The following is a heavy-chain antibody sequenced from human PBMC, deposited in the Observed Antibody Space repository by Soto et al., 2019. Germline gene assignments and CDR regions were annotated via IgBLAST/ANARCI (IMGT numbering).Heavy chain of an antibody. Sequence: QVQLQESGPGLVKPSETLSLTCAVSGASIRRYHWSWIRQPAGKGLERIGRMHHTGNTNYNPSLKSRVTMTVDTSKNQISLKMTSVTAADTAVYFCAKDVSSRRGFDPWGQGILVIVSS. CDR3: AKDVSSRRGFDP. V-gene: IGHV4-4*07. CDR1: GASIRRYH. D-gene: IGHD3-16*01. CDR2: MHHTGNT. J-gene: IGHJ5*02.